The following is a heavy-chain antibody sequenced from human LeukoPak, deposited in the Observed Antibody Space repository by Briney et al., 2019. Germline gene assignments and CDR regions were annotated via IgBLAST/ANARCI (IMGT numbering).Heavy chain of an antibody. D-gene: IGHD3-10*01. J-gene: IGHJ6*03. CDR3: ARVELYYYYYYMDV. Sequence: PSETLSLTCTVSGYSISSGYYWGWIRPPPGKGLEGIGSIYHSGSTYYNPSLKSRVTISVDTSKNQFSLKLSSVTAADTAVYYCARVELYYYYYYMDVWGKGTTVTVSS. CDR2: IYHSGST. V-gene: IGHV4-38-2*02. CDR1: GYSISSGYY.